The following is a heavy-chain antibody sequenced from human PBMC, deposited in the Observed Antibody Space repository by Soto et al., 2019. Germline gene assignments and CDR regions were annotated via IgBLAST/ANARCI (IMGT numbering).Heavy chain of an antibody. CDR3: ARDRGPSSGYYPYWFDP. J-gene: IGHJ5*02. D-gene: IGHD3-22*01. Sequence: QVQLVQSGAEVKKPGSSVKVSCKASGGTFSSYAITWVRQAPGQGLEWMGGIIPIFGTANYAQKFQARVTITADESTSTAYMELSGLRSEDTAVYYCARDRGPSSGYYPYWFDPWGQGTLVTGSS. CDR2: IIPIFGTA. V-gene: IGHV1-69*12. CDR1: GGTFSSYA.